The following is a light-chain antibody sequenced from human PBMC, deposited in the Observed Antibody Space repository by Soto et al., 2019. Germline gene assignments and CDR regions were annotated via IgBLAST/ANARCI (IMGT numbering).Light chain of an antibody. Sequence: LPCRASHSISTNLAWYQQKPGQAPRFLIYGASTRATGIPARFRGSGSGTEFTLTIDSLQSEDFAVYYCQQYNDWPPAFGGGTKVGIK. V-gene: IGKV3-15*01. CDR3: QQYNDWPPA. J-gene: IGKJ4*01. CDR2: GAS. CDR1: HSISTN.